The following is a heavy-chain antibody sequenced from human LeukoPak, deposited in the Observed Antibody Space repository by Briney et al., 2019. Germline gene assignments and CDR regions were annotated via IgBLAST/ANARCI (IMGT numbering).Heavy chain of an antibody. D-gene: IGHD3-22*01. J-gene: IGHJ4*02. CDR1: GFTFSSYE. CDR3: ARGGYYYDSSGYGGQYQQIDY. Sequence: QAGGSLRLSCAASGFTFSSYEMNWVRQAPRKGLEWVSYISSSGSTIYYADSVKGRFTISRDNAKNSLYLQMNSLRAEDTAVYYCARGGYYYDSSGYGGQYQQIDYWGQGTLVTVSS. CDR2: ISSSGSTI. V-gene: IGHV3-48*03.